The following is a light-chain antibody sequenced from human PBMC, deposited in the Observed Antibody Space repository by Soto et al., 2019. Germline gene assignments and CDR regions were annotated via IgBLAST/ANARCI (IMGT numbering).Light chain of an antibody. J-gene: IGKJ1*01. V-gene: IGKV3-20*01. CDR1: QSVSSIY. CDR3: QQYGSSSWT. CDR2: GAS. Sequence: EIVLTQSPGTLSLSPGERATLSCRASQSVSSIYLAWYQHKPGQAPRLLINGASSRATGIPDRFSGSGSGTDFTLTISRLEPEDFAVYYCQQYGSSSWTFGRGTPVEIK.